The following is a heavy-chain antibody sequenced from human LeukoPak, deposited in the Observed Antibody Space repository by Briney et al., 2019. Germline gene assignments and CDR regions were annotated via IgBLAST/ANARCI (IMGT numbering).Heavy chain of an antibody. V-gene: IGHV1-46*01. CDR1: GYTFTSNY. Sequence: ASVKVSCKAFGYTFTSNYMHWVRQAPGQGPEWMGVISPSGGSTTYAQKFQGRVTLTRDMSTSTDYLELSSLRSEDTAVYYCARVYSSGWYYFDYWGQGTLVTVSS. CDR2: ISPSGGST. D-gene: IGHD6-19*01. J-gene: IGHJ4*02. CDR3: ARVYSSGWYYFDY.